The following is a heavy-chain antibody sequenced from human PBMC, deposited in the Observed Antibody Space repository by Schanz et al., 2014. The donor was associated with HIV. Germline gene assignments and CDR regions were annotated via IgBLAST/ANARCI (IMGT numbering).Heavy chain of an antibody. CDR1: GFTFHDYA. CDR2: ITWTGKNV. D-gene: IGHD2-21*01. V-gene: IGHV3-9*01. Sequence: EVQLLESGGGLAQPGRSLRLSCAATGFTFHDYAMHWVRQAPGKGLEWVSGITWTGKNVYYADFVKGRFTVSRDNAKNSLFLHLNSLRHDDTAMYYCARGFPFKTRDFDFDKWGRGTLVTVSS. CDR3: ARGFPFKTRDFDFDK. J-gene: IGHJ4*02.